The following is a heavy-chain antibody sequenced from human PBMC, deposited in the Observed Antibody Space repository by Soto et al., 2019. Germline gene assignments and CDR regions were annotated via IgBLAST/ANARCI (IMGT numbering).Heavy chain of an antibody. D-gene: IGHD1-26*01. CDR1: GFIFSDLA. CDR3: AKYSGTASIPAA. V-gene: IGHV3-73*02. CDR2: IAGKSEDYVT. Sequence: EVQLVESGGGLVQPGGSLKLSCKTSGFIFSDLAVHWVRQASGKGLEWVGRIAGKSEDYVTSYGESVRGRFSISRDDSKNTAYLQMNRLKTEDTAVFYCAKYSGTASIPAALGQGTLVIVSS. J-gene: IGHJ5*01.